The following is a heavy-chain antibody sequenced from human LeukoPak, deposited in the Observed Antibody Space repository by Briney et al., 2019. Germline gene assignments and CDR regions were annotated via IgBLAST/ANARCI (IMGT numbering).Heavy chain of an antibody. CDR3: ARARLVRGPVTPLYYFDY. Sequence: ASVKVSCKASGYTFTTYDINWVRQASGQGLEWMGWMNPNSANTGYAQKFQGRVTITRNTSISTAYMELNSLRSDDTAVYYCARARLVRGPVTPLYYFDYWGQGVLVTVSS. J-gene: IGHJ4*02. V-gene: IGHV1-8*01. CDR1: GYTFTTYD. CDR2: MNPNSANT. D-gene: IGHD2-8*02.